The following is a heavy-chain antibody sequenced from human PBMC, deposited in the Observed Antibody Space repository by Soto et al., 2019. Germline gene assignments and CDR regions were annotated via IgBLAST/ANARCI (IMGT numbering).Heavy chain of an antibody. J-gene: IGHJ4*02. CDR1: GGSISSYY. D-gene: IGHD2-2*01. Sequence: SETLSLTCTVSGGSISSYYWSWIRQPPGKGLEWIGYIYYSGSTNYNPSLKSRVTISVDTSKNQFSLKLSPVTAADTAVYYCARHLAPLHLYCSSTSCPVGYFDYWGQGTLVTVSS. CDR2: IYYSGST. CDR3: ARHLAPLHLYCSSTSCPVGYFDY. V-gene: IGHV4-59*08.